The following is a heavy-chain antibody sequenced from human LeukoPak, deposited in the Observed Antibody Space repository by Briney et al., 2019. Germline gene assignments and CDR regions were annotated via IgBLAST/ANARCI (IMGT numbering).Heavy chain of an antibody. Sequence: GGSLRLSCAASGFTVSSNYMSWVRQAPGKGLEWVAVISYDGSNKYYADSVKGRFTISRDNSKNTLYLQMNSLRAEDTAVYYCAKVGSYSSSWYDYWGQGTLVTVSS. CDR2: ISYDGSNK. CDR1: GFTVSSNY. D-gene: IGHD6-13*01. J-gene: IGHJ4*02. CDR3: AKVGSYSSSWYDY. V-gene: IGHV3-30*18.